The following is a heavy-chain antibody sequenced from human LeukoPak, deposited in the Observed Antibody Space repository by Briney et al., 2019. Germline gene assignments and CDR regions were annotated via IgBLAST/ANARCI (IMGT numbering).Heavy chain of an antibody. CDR3: ARGLEYGWYSTGALAAF. V-gene: IGHV1-8*01. D-gene: IGHD6-19*01. Sequence: GASVKVSCKTSGYTFTNYEILWVRQAPGQGLEWMGWMNPNSGNTVHAQKFQGRIAMTRNISMTTAHLEIGSLRSDDTAVYFCARGLEYGWYSTGALAAFWGQGTLVTVSS. J-gene: IGHJ4*02. CDR2: MNPNSGNT. CDR1: GYTFTNYE.